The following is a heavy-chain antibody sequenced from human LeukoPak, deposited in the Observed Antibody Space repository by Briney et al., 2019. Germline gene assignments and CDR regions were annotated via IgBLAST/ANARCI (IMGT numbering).Heavy chain of an antibody. D-gene: IGHD3-22*01. CDR3: ARAPPTDSSGYYTGRNYFDY. CDR2: IYYSGST. V-gene: IGHV4-61*01. CDR1: GGSISSSSYY. Sequence: PSETLSLTCTVSGGSISSSSYYWSWIRQPPGKGLEWIGYIYYSGSTNYNPSLKSRVTISVDTSKNQFSLKVSSVTAADTAVYYCARAPPTDSSGYYTGRNYFDYWGQGTLVTVSS. J-gene: IGHJ4*02.